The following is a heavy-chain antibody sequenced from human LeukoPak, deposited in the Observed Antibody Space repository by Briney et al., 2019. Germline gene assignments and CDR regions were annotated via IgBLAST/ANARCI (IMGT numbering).Heavy chain of an antibody. V-gene: IGHV4-39*07. CDR2: IYYTGST. D-gene: IGHD3-22*01. J-gene: IGHJ5*02. CDR1: GGSISTNTYY. Sequence: SETLSLTCTVSGGSISTNTYYWGWVRQPPGKGLEWIGSIYYTGSTYYNPSLKSRVTISLDTSKNRFSLKLTSVTAADTAVYYCARQGGYYDSSGYYLNWFGPWGQGTLVTVSS. CDR3: ARQGGYYDSSGYYLNWFGP.